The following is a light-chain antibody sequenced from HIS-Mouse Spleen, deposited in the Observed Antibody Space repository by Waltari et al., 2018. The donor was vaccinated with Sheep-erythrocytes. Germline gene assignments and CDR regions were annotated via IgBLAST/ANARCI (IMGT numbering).Light chain of an antibody. V-gene: IGKV3-20*01. Sequence: EIVLPQSPGTLSLSPGERATLSCRASQSVSSSYLAWYQQKPGQAPRLLIYGASSRDTGIPDRFSGSGSGTDFSLTISRLEPEDFAVYYCQQYGSSPTFGQGTKLEIK. CDR2: GAS. CDR3: QQYGSSPT. CDR1: QSVSSSY. J-gene: IGKJ2*01.